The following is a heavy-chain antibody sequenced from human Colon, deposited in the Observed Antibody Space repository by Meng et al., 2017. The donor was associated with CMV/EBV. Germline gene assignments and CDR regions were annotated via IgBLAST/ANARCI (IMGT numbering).Heavy chain of an antibody. CDR2: VSYDGRNE. CDR1: GYTFTGYY. CDR3: ARDSLGGYDFWSGADY. Sequence: SCKASGYTFTGYYIHWVRQAPGKGPEWVAVVSYDGRNEHYADSVKGRFTISRDNSKNTQYLQMNNLRIEDTAVYYCARDSLGGYDFWSGADYWGQGTLVTVSS. V-gene: IGHV3-30*04. J-gene: IGHJ4*02. D-gene: IGHD3-3*01.